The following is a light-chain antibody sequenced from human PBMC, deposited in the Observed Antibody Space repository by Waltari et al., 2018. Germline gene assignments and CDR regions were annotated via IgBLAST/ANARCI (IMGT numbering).Light chain of an antibody. CDR3: QQYNSYVH. CDR1: QSVLYSSNNKNY. CDR2: WAS. Sequence: DIVMTQSPDSLAVSLGERATINCKSSQSVLYSSNNKNYLAWYQQKPGQPPKLLIYWASTRESGVPDRFSGSGSGTDFTLTISSLQADDFATYYCQQYNSYVHFGQGTKLEIK. J-gene: IGKJ2*01. V-gene: IGKV4-1*01.